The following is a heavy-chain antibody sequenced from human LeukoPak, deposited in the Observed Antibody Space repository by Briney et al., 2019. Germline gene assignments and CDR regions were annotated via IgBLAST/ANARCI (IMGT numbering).Heavy chain of an antibody. Sequence: GGSLRLSCAASGFTFSGYSMNWVRQAPGKGLEWVSAITATSLHMYYADSVKGRFTISRDNAKNSLYLQMNSLRVEDTALYYCARVRSVGGNPHAFNIWGQGTMVTVSS. CDR3: ARVRSVGGNPHAFNI. V-gene: IGHV3-21*01. D-gene: IGHD4-23*01. CDR1: GFTFSGYS. J-gene: IGHJ3*02. CDR2: ITATSLHM.